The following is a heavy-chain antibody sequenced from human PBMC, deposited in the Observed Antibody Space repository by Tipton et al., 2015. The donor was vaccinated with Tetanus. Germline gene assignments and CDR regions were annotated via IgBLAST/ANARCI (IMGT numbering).Heavy chain of an antibody. D-gene: IGHD2-15*01. CDR3: ARRGCRGGTCYISPNYGMDV. CDR2: IFYGGTT. J-gene: IGHJ6*02. CDR1: GDSITSFY. Sequence: TLSLTCTVSGDSITSFYWSWIRQPPGKGLEWIGYIFYGGTTNYNPSLKSRVTISLDTSKNQFSLQLSSVTAADTAVYYCARRGCRGGTCYISPNYGMDVWGQGTTVTVSS. V-gene: IGHV4-59*07.